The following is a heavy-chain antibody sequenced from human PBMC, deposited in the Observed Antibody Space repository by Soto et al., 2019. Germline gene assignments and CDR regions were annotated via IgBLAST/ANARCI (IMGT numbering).Heavy chain of an antibody. CDR2: ISGGGDNT. Sequence: EVQLLESGGALVQPGGSLRLSCAASGFTFISYAMSWVRQAPGKGLEWVSAISGGGDNTYYADSVKGRFTISRDNSKNTLFLHMNSLRAEDTAVYYCAKDYELRELLTFLDYWGQGTLVTVSS. V-gene: IGHV3-23*01. CDR3: AKDYELRELLTFLDY. D-gene: IGHD1-7*01. CDR1: GFTFISYA. J-gene: IGHJ4*02.